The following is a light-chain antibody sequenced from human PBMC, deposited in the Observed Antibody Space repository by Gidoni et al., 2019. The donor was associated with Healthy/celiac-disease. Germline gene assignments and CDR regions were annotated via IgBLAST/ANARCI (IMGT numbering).Light chain of an antibody. J-gene: IGKJ2*01. CDR2: DAS. CDR3: QQRSNWPPRYT. CDR1: QSVSSY. Sequence: EIVLTQSPATLSLSPGERAPLSCRASQSVSSYLAWYQQKPGQSPRLLIYDASNRATRIPARFSGSGSGTDFTLTISSLEPEDFAVYYCQQRSNWPPRYTFGQGTKLEIK. V-gene: IGKV3-11*01.